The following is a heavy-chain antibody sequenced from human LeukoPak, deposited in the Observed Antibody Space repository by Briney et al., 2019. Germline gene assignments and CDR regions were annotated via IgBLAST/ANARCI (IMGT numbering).Heavy chain of an antibody. CDR3: ARNQYIVLMVYSQYFQH. J-gene: IGHJ1*01. D-gene: IGHD2-8*01. CDR2: INTKSGKP. Sequence: SASVNVSCKASGYTLTSYAMNWVRQPPGQGVEWMGWINTKSGKPTYAQGFTGRFVFSLDASVSTAYLQISSLKAEDTAVYYCARNQYIVLMVYSQYFQHWGEGTLVTVSS. V-gene: IGHV7-4-1*02. CDR1: GYTLTSYA.